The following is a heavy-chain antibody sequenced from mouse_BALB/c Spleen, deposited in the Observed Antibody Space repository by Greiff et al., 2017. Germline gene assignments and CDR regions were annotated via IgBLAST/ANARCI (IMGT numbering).Heavy chain of an antibody. J-gene: IGHJ4*01. Sequence: EVMLVESGGGLVQPGGSRKLSCAASGFTFSDYGMAWVRQAPGKGPEWVAFISNLAYSIYYADTVTGRFTISRENAKNTLYLEMSSLRSEDTAMYDCARDRGSGTLDAMDYWGQGTSVTVSS. CDR3: ARDRGSGTLDAMDY. CDR1: GFTFSDYG. CDR2: ISNLAYSI. D-gene: IGHD4-1*01. V-gene: IGHV5-15*02.